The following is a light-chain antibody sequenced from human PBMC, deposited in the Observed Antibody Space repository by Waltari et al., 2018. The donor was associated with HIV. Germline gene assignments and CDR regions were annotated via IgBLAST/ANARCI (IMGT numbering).Light chain of an antibody. Sequence: DIVMTQSPDSLAASLGERATINCKSSQSVLYSSNNKNYLAWYQQKPGQPPKLLISLASTRESGVPDRFSGSGSGTDFTLTISSLQAEDVAVYYCQQYYSTPLTFGGGTKVEIE. J-gene: IGKJ4*01. CDR3: QQYYSTPLT. CDR2: LAS. CDR1: QSVLYSSNNKNY. V-gene: IGKV4-1*01.